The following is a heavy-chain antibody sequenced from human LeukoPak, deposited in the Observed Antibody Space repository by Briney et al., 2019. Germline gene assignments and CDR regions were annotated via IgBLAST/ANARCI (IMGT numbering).Heavy chain of an antibody. J-gene: IGHJ6*03. V-gene: IGHV3-74*01. CDR1: GFTLSSYY. CDR3: AELGITMIGGV. Sequence: PGGSLRLSCVASGFTLSSYYMHWVRQVPGKGLVRVSCINGDGSSTKYADSVKGRFTISRDNAKNSLYLQMNSLRAEDTAVYYCAELGITMIGGVWGKGTTVTISS. CDR2: INGDGSST. D-gene: IGHD3-10*02.